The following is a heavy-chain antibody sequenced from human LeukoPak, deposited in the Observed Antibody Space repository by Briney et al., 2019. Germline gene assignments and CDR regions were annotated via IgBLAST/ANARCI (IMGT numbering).Heavy chain of an antibody. CDR2: INQDGGEN. J-gene: IGHJ4*02. D-gene: IGHD2-15*01. CDR3: ARYCSGGSCFDY. CDR1: GFTFSTYW. V-gene: IGHV3-7*03. Sequence: SGGSLRLSCAASGFTFSTYWMSWVRQAPGKGLEWVANINQDGGENYYVDSVKGRFTISRDNAKNSLYLQMNSPRAEDTAVYYCARYCSGGSCFDYWGQGTLVTVSS.